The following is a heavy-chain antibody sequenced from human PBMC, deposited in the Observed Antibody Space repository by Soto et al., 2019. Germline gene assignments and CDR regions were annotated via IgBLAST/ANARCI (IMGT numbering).Heavy chain of an antibody. CDR3: AFSLSVTGSATFDY. CDR1: GYTFTSYD. D-gene: IGHD3-9*01. J-gene: IGHJ4*02. Sequence: QVQLVQSGAEVKKPGASVKVSCKASGYTFTSYDINWVRQATGQGLEWMGWMNPNSGNTGYAQKLQGRVTMTRNTSISTAYMELSSLRSEDTAVYYCAFSLSVTGSATFDYWGQGTLVTVSS. CDR2: MNPNSGNT. V-gene: IGHV1-8*01.